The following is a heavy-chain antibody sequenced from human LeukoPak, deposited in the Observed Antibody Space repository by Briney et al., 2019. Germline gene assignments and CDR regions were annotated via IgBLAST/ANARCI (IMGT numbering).Heavy chain of an antibody. Sequence: GGSLRLSCAVSGFTFSSYAMTWVRQAPGKGLEWVSTISATGGTTYYADSVKGRFTISRDNSKNTLYLQMNSLRVEDTAVSYCAKCRDMGGSSCYRGMDVWGQGTTVTVSS. D-gene: IGHD2-2*02. CDR1: GFTFSSYA. V-gene: IGHV3-23*01. CDR3: AKCRDMGGSSCYRGMDV. CDR2: ISATGGTT. J-gene: IGHJ6*02.